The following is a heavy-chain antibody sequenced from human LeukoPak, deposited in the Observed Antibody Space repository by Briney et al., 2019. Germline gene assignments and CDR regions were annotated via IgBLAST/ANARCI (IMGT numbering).Heavy chain of an antibody. Sequence: GGSLRLSCVVSGFTFNRCWMNWVRQAPGKGLEWVAHINPDGRDTYYVDSVKGRFAISRDNAQNSMYLQMNSLRVEDTAVYYCTSWGDTTAEYFQRWGQGTLVTVSS. CDR2: INPDGRDT. V-gene: IGHV3-7*01. CDR1: GFTFNRCW. J-gene: IGHJ1*01. D-gene: IGHD2-21*02. CDR3: TSWGDTTAEYFQR.